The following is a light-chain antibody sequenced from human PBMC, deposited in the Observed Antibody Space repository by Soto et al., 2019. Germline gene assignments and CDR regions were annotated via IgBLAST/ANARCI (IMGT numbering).Light chain of an antibody. J-gene: IGKJ3*01. CDR1: QSVSSSY. V-gene: IGKV3-20*01. Sequence: EIVLTQSPGTLSLSPGERATLSCRASQSVSSSYLAWYQQKPGQAPRLLIYDASNRATGTPARFSGSGSGTDFTLTISSLEPEDFAVYYCEQYGSSPYTFGPGTKVDIK. CDR2: DAS. CDR3: EQYGSSPYT.